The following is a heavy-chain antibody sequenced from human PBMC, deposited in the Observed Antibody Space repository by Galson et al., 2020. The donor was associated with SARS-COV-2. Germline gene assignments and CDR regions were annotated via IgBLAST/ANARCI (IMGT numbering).Heavy chain of an antibody. Sequence: GGSLRLSCAASGFTFSSYGMHWVRQAPGKGLEWVAVIWYDGSNKYYADSVKGRFTISRDNSKNTLYLQMNSLRAEDTAVYYCVGQLSLNWYFDLWGRGTLVTVSS. J-gene: IGHJ2*01. D-gene: IGHD1-1*01. V-gene: IGHV3-33*01. CDR2: IWYDGSNK. CDR3: VGQLSLNWYFDL. CDR1: GFTFSSYG.